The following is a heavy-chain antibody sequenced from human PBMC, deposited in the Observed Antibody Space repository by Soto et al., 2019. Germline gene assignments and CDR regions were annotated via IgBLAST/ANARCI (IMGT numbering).Heavy chain of an antibody. CDR3: ARFDCSGGSCHPGT. CDR1: GFTFSDHY. Sequence: PGGSLRLSCAASGFTFSDHYMDWVRQAPGKGLEWVGRTRNKANSYTTEYAASVKGRFTISRDDSKNSLYLQMNSLKTEDTAVYYCARFDCSGGSCHPGTWGQGTLVTVSS. V-gene: IGHV3-72*01. CDR2: TRNKANSYTT. J-gene: IGHJ5*02. D-gene: IGHD2-15*01.